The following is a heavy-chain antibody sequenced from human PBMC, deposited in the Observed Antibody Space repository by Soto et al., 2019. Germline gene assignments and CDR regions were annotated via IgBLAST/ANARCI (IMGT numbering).Heavy chain of an antibody. CDR3: ARVGDSSSFFTTLDY. D-gene: IGHD3-22*01. V-gene: IGHV3-48*01. CDR1: GFFFATYR. CDR2: ITSGASTR. J-gene: IGHJ4*02. Sequence: EVQLVESGGGLVQPGGSLRLSCATSGFFFATYRMNWVRQAPGKGLEWVSYITSGASTRYHSDSVKGRFTISRDDAKGTLCLQMNNLRVDDTGVYYWARVGDSSSFFTTLDYWGQGTLVTVSS.